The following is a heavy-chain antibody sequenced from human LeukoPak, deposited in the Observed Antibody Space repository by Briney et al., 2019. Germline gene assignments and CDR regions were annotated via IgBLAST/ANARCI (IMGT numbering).Heavy chain of an antibody. Sequence: PGRSLRLSCTTSGFTFGDYAMSWVRQAPGKGLQWVGRSRNKGNSYTTEYAASVKGRFTISRDDSKKSMYLQMNSLKTEDTAVYYCARDSGHWGQGTLVTVSS. CDR1: GFTFGDYA. CDR3: ARDSGH. CDR2: SRNKGNSYTT. D-gene: IGHD3-10*01. J-gene: IGHJ1*01. V-gene: IGHV3-72*01.